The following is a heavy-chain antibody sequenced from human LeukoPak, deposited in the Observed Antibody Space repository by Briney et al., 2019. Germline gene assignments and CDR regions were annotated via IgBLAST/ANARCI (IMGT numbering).Heavy chain of an antibody. Sequence: PGGSLRLSCAASGFTFSHYAKHWVRQAPGKGLEYVSAISSNGGSTYYANSVKGRFTISRDNSKNTLYLQMGSLRAEDMGVYYCARDSITVSVGAFDIWGQGTMVIVSS. V-gene: IGHV3-64*01. J-gene: IGHJ3*02. CDR3: ARDSITVSVGAFDI. D-gene: IGHD2-2*01. CDR1: GFTFSHYA. CDR2: ISSNGGST.